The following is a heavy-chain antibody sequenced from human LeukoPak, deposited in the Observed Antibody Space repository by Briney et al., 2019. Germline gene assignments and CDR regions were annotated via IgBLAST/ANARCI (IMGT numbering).Heavy chain of an antibody. CDR1: GFTFSDYY. CDR3: ARDVRYFDWLFSFDY. V-gene: IGHV3-11*04. CDR2: SSTSGSIT. Sequence: GGSLRLSCAASGFTFSDYYMSWIRQAPGKGLQWLAYSSTSGSITYYADSVKGRFTISRDTAKNSLYLQMNSLRAEDTAVYYCARDVRYFDWLFSFDYWGQGTLVTVSS. D-gene: IGHD3-9*01. J-gene: IGHJ4*02.